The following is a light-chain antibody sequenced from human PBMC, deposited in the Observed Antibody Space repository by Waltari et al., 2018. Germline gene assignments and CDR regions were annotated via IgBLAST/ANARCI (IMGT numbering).Light chain of an antibody. J-gene: IGKJ2*01. Sequence: DIELTQSPSSLAASVGDRVTLTCRASQDIGGDLNWYQQQPGKAPKLLIYKTSILNTGVPSRFSGGSSRIDYTLTITNLQPEDIATYYCQYFDNLPMFTFGPGTKVEIK. CDR1: QDIGGD. V-gene: IGKV1-33*01. CDR3: QYFDNLPMFT. CDR2: KTS.